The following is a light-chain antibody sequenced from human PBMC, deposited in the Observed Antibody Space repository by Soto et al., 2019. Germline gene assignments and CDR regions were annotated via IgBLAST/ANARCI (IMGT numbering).Light chain of an antibody. Sequence: EIVLTQSPGTLSLSPGERGTLSCRASQRVASSYFAWYQQKPGQAPRLLVYGASNRATGIPDRFSGSGSGTEFTLTIARLEPEDFAVYYCQQYGSSQITFGQGTRLEIK. CDR2: GAS. J-gene: IGKJ5*01. CDR1: QRVASSY. CDR3: QQYGSSQIT. V-gene: IGKV3-20*01.